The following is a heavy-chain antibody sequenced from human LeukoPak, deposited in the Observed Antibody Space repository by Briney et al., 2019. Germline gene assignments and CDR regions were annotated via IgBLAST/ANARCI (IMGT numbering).Heavy chain of an antibody. J-gene: IGHJ4*02. V-gene: IGHV3-48*03. CDR2: ISSSGSTI. Sequence: GGSLRLSCAASGFTFSSYEMNGVRQAPGKGLEWVSYISSSGSTIYYADSVKGRFTISRDNAKNSLYLQMNSLRAEDTAVYYCARYYYDSSGYYPHFDYWGQGTLVTVSS. CDR1: GFTFSSYE. D-gene: IGHD3-22*01. CDR3: ARYYYDSSGYYPHFDY.